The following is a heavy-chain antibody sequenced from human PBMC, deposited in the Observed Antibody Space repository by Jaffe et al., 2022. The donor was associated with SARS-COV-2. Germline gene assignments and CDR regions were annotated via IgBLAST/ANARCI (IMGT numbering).Heavy chain of an antibody. V-gene: IGHV3-30*04. CDR3: ARALPDY. CDR1: GFTVSSYA. CDR2: LSYGGINE. J-gene: IGHJ4*02. Sequence: QVQLVESGGGVVQPGRSLRLSCVASGFTVSSYAMHWVRQAPGKGLEWVAALSYGGINEHYAESVRGRFTISRDTSKNTLYLQMNSLRAEDTAVYYCARALPDYWGQGTLVTVSS.